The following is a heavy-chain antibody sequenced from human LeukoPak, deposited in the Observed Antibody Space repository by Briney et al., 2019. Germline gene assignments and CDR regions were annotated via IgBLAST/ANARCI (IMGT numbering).Heavy chain of an antibody. D-gene: IGHD1-7*01. J-gene: IGHJ3*02. Sequence: ASVKVSCKASGGTFSSYAISWVRQAPGQGLEWMGGIIPIFGTANYAQKFQGRVTITTDESTSTAYMELSSLRSEDTAVYYCASDQGTSDAFDIWGQGTMVTVSS. CDR3: ASDQGTSDAFDI. V-gene: IGHV1-69*05. CDR1: GGTFSSYA. CDR2: IIPIFGTA.